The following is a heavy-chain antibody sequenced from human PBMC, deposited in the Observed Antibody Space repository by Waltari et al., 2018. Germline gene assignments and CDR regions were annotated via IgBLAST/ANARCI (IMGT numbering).Heavy chain of an antibody. CDR1: GGSISSYY. J-gene: IGHJ5*02. V-gene: IGHV4-4*07. CDR3: ARDTEAAWFDP. CDR2: IYSSGSV. D-gene: IGHD2-15*01. Sequence: QVQLQESGPGLVKPSETLSLTCTVSGGSISSYYWSWIRQPAGKGLTGIGRIYSSGSVQYNPSLKSRVTMAVDTSKNQCSLKLSSVTAADTAVYYGARDTEAAWFDPWGQGTLVTVSS.